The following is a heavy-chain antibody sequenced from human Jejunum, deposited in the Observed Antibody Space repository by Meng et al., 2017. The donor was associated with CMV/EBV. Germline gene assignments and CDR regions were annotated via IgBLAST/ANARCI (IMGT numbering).Heavy chain of an antibody. CDR1: GSNFTASY. V-gene: IGHV1-46*01. CDR3: ARGTQGAYLDI. J-gene: IGHJ4*02. Sequence: SCKASGSNFTASYLHWVRQAPGQGLEWMGIINPSRGITNFAQKFRDRLTMTRDTSTTTVYMELSSLTSDDTAVYYCARGTQGAYLDIWGQGTLVTVSS. D-gene: IGHD3-16*01. CDR2: INPSRGIT.